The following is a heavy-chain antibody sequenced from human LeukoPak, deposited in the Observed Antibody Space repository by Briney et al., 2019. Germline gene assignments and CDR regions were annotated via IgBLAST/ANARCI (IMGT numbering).Heavy chain of an antibody. J-gene: IGHJ2*01. CDR2: ISCYNGDT. D-gene: IGHD6-19*01. CDR3: ARGPTNTSGWYQYFDA. V-gene: IGHV1-18*01. Sequence: ASVRVSCKASGYTFTHHGIAWIRQAPGQGLEWLGWISCYNGDTIYAQRFQGRVTLTTEKSTSTVYMELRSLTSDDTAGYYCARGPTNTSGWYQYFDAWGRGTLVSVSS. CDR1: GYTFTHHG.